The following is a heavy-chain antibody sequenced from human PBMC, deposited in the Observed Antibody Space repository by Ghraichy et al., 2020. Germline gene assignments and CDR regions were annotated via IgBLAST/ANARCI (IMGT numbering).Heavy chain of an antibody. D-gene: IGHD5-24*01. Sequence: GGSLRLSCAASGFTFSSYSMNWVRQAPGKGLEWVSSISSSSYIYYADAVKGRFTISRDNATNSLYLQLNSLRAEDTAVYYCARGLIEMASNSYFDLWGRGTLVTVSS. CDR2: ISSSSYI. CDR3: ARGLIEMASNSYFDL. J-gene: IGHJ2*01. CDR1: GFTFSSYS. V-gene: IGHV3-21*01.